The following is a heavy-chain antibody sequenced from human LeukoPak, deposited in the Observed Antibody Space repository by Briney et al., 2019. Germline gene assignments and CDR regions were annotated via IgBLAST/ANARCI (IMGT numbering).Heavy chain of an antibody. CDR1: GGSISSSSYY. Sequence: HSETLSLTCTVSGGSISSSSYYWGWIRQPPGKGLEWIGSIYYSGSTYYNLSLKSRVTISVDTPKNQFSLKLSSVTAADTAVYYCARVATVVTHCFDYWGQGTLVTVSS. V-gene: IGHV4-39*07. J-gene: IGHJ4*02. D-gene: IGHD4-23*01. CDR2: IYYSGST. CDR3: ARVATVVTHCFDY.